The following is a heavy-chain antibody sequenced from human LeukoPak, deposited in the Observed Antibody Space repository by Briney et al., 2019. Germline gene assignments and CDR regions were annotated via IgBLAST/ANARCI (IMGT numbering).Heavy chain of an antibody. Sequence: GGSLRLSCAASGFTFSSYGMHWVRQAPGKGLEWVAFIRFDGSNKYYADSVKGRFTISRDSSKNTLYVQMNSLRAEDTAVYYCAKGPNYDILTGWRKTYNGFDIWGQGTMVTVSS. CDR3: AKGPNYDILTGWRKTYNGFDI. CDR1: GFTFSSYG. J-gene: IGHJ3*02. D-gene: IGHD3-9*01. CDR2: IRFDGSNK. V-gene: IGHV3-30*02.